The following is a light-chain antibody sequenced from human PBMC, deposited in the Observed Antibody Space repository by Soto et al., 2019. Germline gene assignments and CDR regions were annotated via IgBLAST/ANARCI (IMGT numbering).Light chain of an antibody. J-gene: IGKJ5*01. V-gene: IGKV3-11*01. Sequence: EIVVTQSPSTLSVSPGERATLSCRASQSVGNKVAWYQHKPGQTPRLIIYDISTRAAGVPARFSGSGSGTDFTLSINSLQPEDFATYYCQQAYSFPITFGQGTRLEIK. CDR1: QSVGNK. CDR2: DIS. CDR3: QQAYSFPIT.